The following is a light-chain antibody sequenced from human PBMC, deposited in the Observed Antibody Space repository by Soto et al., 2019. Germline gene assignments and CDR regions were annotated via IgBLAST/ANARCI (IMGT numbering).Light chain of an antibody. V-gene: IGKV3-15*01. Sequence: EIVMTQSPATLSVSPGERATLSCRASQSVSTNLAWYQQKPGQAPRLLIHGASTRATGIPARFSGSGSGTEFTLTISSLQSEDFAVYYCQQYNNWLGFTFGPGTKVDIK. CDR2: GAS. J-gene: IGKJ3*01. CDR3: QQYNNWLGFT. CDR1: QSVSTN.